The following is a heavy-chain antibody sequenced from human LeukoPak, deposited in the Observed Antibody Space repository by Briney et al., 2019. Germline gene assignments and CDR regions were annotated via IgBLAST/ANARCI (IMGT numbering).Heavy chain of an antibody. V-gene: IGHV3-21*01. D-gene: IGHD2-2*01. CDR1: GFTLSSDS. J-gene: IGHJ3*02. Sequence: GRCLRLSRAPSGFTLSSDSMNWVRPAPGKRPEWVSSISSSSSYIYYAGSVNGPFTTSRDNAKISLYLQMTSLRAEDTAVYYCASASSRSVRDDAFDIWGQGTMVTVSS. CDR3: ASASSRSVRDDAFDI. CDR2: ISSSSSYI.